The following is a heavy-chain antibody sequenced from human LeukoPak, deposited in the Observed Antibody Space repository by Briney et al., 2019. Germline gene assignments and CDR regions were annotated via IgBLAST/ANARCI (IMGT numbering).Heavy chain of an antibody. Sequence: EASVTVSFKVSGNTLSELSMHWVRQAPGKGLEWMGGVDPEDDKNIYAQKFQGRVTMTEDTSTDTAYMELSNLRSEDTAVYYCATDHQWQLLGYWGQGTLVTVSS. CDR2: VDPEDDKN. J-gene: IGHJ4*02. V-gene: IGHV1-24*01. CDR3: ATDHQWQLLGY. CDR1: GNTLSELS. D-gene: IGHD1-26*01.